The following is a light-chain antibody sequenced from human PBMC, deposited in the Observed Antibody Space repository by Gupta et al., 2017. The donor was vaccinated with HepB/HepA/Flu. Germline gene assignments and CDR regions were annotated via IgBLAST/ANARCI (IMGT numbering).Light chain of an antibody. CDR2: AYT. CDR3: QSFDNSLRGTV. Sequence: QSFLTQPPSVSGAPGQRVTISCTGSSSNIGAGNDVHWYQQFPGTAPKMLIYAYTNRPSGVPDRFSGSKSGTSASLAITGLQAEDETDYYCQSFDNSLRGTVFGTGTKVNVL. V-gene: IGLV1-40*01. J-gene: IGLJ1*01. CDR1: SSNIGAGND.